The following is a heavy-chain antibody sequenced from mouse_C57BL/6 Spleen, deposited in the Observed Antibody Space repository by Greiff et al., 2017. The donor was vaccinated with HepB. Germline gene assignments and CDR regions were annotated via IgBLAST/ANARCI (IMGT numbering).Heavy chain of an antibody. V-gene: IGHV1-80*01. CDR1: GYAFSSYW. Sequence: VQLQESGAELVKPGASVKISCKASGYAFSSYWMNWVKQRPGKGLEWIGQIYPGEGDTNYNEKFKCKATLTADKSSTNAYMQLSSLTSEDSAVYLCAREENYDYDWYFDVWGTGTTVTVSS. CDR2: IYPGEGDT. D-gene: IGHD2-4*01. CDR3: AREENYDYDWYFDV. J-gene: IGHJ1*03.